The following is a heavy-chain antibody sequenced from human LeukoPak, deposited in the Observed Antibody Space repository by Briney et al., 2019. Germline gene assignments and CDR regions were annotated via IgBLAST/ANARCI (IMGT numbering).Heavy chain of an antibody. CDR1: GGTFSSYA. J-gene: IGHJ6*03. CDR3: ARGAVRLRFLDYYYYYMDV. D-gene: IGHD3-3*01. V-gene: IGHV1-69*13. CDR2: IIPIFGTA. Sequence: SVKVSCKSSGGTFSSYAISWVRPAPARGLEWMGGIIPIFGTANYAQKFQARVTITADESTSTAYMELSSLRPEDTAVYYCARGAVRLRFLDYYYYYMDVWGKGTTVTVSS.